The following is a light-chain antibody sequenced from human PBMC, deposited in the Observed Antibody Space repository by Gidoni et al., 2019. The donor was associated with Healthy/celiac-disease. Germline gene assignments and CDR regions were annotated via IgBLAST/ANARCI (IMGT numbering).Light chain of an antibody. CDR2: GAS. V-gene: IGKV3-15*01. CDR1: QSVSSN. CDR3: QQYNNWPRT. J-gene: IGKJ2*01. Sequence: EIVMTQSPATLSVSSGERATLSCRASQSVSSNLAWYQQKPGQAPRLLIYGASTRATGIPARFSGSGSGTEFTLTISSLQSEDFAVYYCQQYNNWPRTFGQXTKLEIK.